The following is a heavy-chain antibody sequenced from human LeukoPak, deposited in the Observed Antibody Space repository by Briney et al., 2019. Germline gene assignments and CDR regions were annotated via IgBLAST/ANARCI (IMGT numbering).Heavy chain of an antibody. D-gene: IGHD3-3*01. CDR2: LNPNSGNT. V-gene: IGHV1-8*01. CDR1: GYTFTSYD. J-gene: IGHJ6*02. Sequence: ASVKVSCKASGYTFTSYDINWVRQATRQGLEWMGWLNPNSGNTGYAQKFQGRVTMTRNTSISTAYMELSSLRSEDTAVYYCARAYDFWSGYSYYYYYGMDVWGQGTTVTVSS. CDR3: ARAYDFWSGYSYYYYYGMDV.